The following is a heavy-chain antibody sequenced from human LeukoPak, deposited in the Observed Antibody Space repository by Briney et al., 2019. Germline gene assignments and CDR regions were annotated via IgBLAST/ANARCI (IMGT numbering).Heavy chain of an antibody. D-gene: IGHD3-22*01. CDR1: GFTFSDYY. CDR2: ISSSGSTI. CDR3: ARCGPPSIYYYDSSGYFGARLMDV. J-gene: IGHJ6*02. V-gene: IGHV3-11*01. Sequence: GGSLRLSCAASGFTFSDYYMSWIRQAPGKGLEWVSYISSSGSTIYYADSVKGRFTISRDNAKNSLYLQMNSLRAEDTAVYYCARCGPPSIYYYDSSGYFGARLMDVWGQGTTVTVSS.